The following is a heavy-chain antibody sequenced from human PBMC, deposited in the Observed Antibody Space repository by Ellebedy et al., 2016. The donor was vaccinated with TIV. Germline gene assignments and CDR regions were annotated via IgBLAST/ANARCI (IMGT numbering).Heavy chain of an antibody. CDR1: GGSFSGYY. Sequence: SETLSLTXAVYGGSFSGYYWSWIRQPPGKGLEWIGEINHSGSANYNPSLKSRVTISVDTSKNQFSLKLSSVTAADTAVYYCARHLPPRNMDFEFWGQGTLVTVAS. J-gene: IGHJ4*02. CDR3: ARHLPPRNMDFEF. CDR2: INHSGSA. V-gene: IGHV4-34*01.